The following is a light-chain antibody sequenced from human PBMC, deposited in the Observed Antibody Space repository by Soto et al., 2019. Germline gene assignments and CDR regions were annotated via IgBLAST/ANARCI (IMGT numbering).Light chain of an antibody. CDR2: EVN. CDR1: SSDVGAYNY. CDR3: SSYASSGAVV. J-gene: IGLJ3*02. Sequence: QSALTQPASVSGSPGQPITISCTGTSSDVGAYNYVSWYQLHPGKAPKLMIYEVNNRPSGVSHRFSGPKSGNTASLTFSGLQPEDEADYYCSSYASSGAVVFGGGTKLTVL. V-gene: IGLV2-14*01.